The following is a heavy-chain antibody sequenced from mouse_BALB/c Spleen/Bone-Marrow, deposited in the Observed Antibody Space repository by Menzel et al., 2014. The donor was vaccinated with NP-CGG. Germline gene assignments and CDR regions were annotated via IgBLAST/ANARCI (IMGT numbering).Heavy chain of an antibody. V-gene: IGHV14-3*02. D-gene: IGHD1-1*01. CDR3: VRSREYYFDY. Sequence: DVQLQESGAELVKPGASVKLSCTASGFNIKDTYMHWVKQRPEQGLEWIGRIDPANGNPKYDPKFQGKATITADTSSNTAYLQLSSLTSEDTAVYYCVRSREYYFDYWGQGTTLTVSS. CDR1: GFNIKDTY. J-gene: IGHJ2*01. CDR2: IDPANGNP.